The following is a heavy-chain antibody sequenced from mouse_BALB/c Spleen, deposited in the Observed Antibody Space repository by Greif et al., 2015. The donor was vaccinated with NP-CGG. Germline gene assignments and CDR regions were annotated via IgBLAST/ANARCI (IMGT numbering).Heavy chain of an antibody. J-gene: IGHJ4*01. CDR2: IYPGNSDT. V-gene: IGHV1-5*01. Sequence: EVNLVESGTVLARPGASVKMSCKASGYSFTSYWMHWVKQRPGQGLEWIGAIYPGNSDTSYNQKFKGKAKLTAVTSASTAYMELSSLTNEDSAVYYCTREPYDYDYAMDYWGQGTSVTVSS. CDR1: GYSFTSYW. D-gene: IGHD2-4*01. CDR3: TREPYDYDYAMDY.